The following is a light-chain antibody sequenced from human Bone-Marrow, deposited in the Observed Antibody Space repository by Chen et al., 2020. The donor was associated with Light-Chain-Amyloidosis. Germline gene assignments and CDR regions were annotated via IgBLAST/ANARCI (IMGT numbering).Light chain of an antibody. CDR1: QSISTY. J-gene: IGKJ2*01. CDR2: SAS. Sequence: DIQMTQSPSSLSACVGDRVTITCRASQSISTYLNWYQYKPGKIPKLLIYSASTLQSGVPSRFSGSGSVTDFTHTISSLHAEDFAIYYCQQSHSIPRPFGQGTKLEMK. V-gene: IGKV1-39*01. CDR3: QQSHSIPRP.